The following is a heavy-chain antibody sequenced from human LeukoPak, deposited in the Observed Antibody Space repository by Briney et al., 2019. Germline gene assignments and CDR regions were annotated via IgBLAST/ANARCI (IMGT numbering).Heavy chain of an antibody. CDR1: GGTFSSYA. D-gene: IGHD3-22*01. V-gene: IGHV1-69*05. CDR2: FIPIFGTA. Sequence: SVKVSCKASGGTFSSYAISWVRQAPGQGLEWMGRFIPIFGTANYAQKFQGRVTITTDESTSTAYMELSSLRSEDTAVYYCAPHSDSRSDFDIWGQGTMVTVSS. J-gene: IGHJ3*02. CDR3: APHSDSRSDFDI.